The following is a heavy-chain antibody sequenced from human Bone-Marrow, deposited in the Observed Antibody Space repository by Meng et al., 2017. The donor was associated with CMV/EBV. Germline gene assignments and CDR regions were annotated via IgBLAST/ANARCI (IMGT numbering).Heavy chain of an antibody. CDR2: IYYSGST. J-gene: IGHJ5*02. Sequence: SGSDYWSWIRQPPGKGLEWIGYIYYSGSTNYNPSLKSRVTISVDTSKNQFSLKLSSVTAADTAVYYCARDRFCSSTSCKPRVNWFDPWGQGTLVTVSS. V-gene: IGHV4-61*01. CDR3: ARDRFCSSTSCKPRVNWFDP. CDR1: SGSDY. D-gene: IGHD2-2*01.